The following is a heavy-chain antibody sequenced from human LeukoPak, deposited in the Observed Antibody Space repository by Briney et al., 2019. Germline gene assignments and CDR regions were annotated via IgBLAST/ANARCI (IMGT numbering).Heavy chain of an antibody. Sequence: EASVRVSCMASGYTFTGDYIHWVRQAPGQRVEWMGWIISNGGGTKSPLKIQSRVTLTREKSQSTAYLDLSSLRSDDTTVHYCARDLGSGWIIVDYGGQGPLATVSA. CDR3: ARDLGSGWIIVDY. CDR2: IISNGGGT. CDR1: GYTFTGDY. J-gene: IGHJ4*02. V-gene: IGHV1-2*02. D-gene: IGHD6-19*01.